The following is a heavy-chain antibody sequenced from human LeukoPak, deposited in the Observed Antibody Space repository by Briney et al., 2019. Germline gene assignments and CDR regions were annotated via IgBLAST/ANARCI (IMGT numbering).Heavy chain of an antibody. J-gene: IGHJ5*02. CDR2: INSDGSST. V-gene: IGHV3-74*01. Sequence: GGSLRLSCAASGFTFSSYWIHWVRQAPGKGLVWVSRINSDGSSTSYADSVKGRFTISRDNAKNTLYLQMNSLRAEDTAVYYCARGVGYCSSTSCYWWFDPWGQGTLVTASS. D-gene: IGHD2-2*01. CDR3: ARGVGYCSSTSCYWWFDP. CDR1: GFTFSSYW.